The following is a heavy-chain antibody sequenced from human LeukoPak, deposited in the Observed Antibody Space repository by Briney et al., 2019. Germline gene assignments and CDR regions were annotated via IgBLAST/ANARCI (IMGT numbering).Heavy chain of an antibody. V-gene: IGHV3-33*01. CDR3: VRDLMGSGSTTAYLHH. CDR2: IWYDGSNK. J-gene: IGHJ1*01. Sequence: GGSLRLSCAASGFTFSSYGMHWVRQAPGKGLEWVAVIWYDGSNKYYADSVKGRFTISRDNSKNTLYLQMNSLRAEDTAVYFCVRDLMGSGSTTAYLHHWGQGTLVTVSS. D-gene: IGHD1-1*01. CDR1: GFTFSSYG.